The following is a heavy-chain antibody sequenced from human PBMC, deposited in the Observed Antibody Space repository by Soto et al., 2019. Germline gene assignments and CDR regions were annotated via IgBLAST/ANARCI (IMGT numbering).Heavy chain of an antibody. CDR2: INQDGSET. CDR1: GFPFSAYW. V-gene: IGHV3-7*01. Sequence: SCAASGFPFSAYWMSWVRQAPGKGLEWVAHINQDGSETSYVDSVKGRFTISRDNAKNSLYLQMNSLRAGDTAVYYCARDRRGTSGWYYFDSWGQGTLVTVSS. D-gene: IGHD6-19*01. CDR3: ARDRRGTSGWYYFDS. J-gene: IGHJ4*02.